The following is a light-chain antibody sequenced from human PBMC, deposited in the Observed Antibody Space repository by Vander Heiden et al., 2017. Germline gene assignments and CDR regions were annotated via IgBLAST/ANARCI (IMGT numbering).Light chain of an antibody. CDR2: GAS. V-gene: IGKV3-15*01. J-gene: IGKJ4*01. CDR3: QQDNNWPLT. CDR1: QSVSSN. Sequence: IVMTQSPATLSLPPGDGAPLSSGSSQSVSSNLAWYQQKPGQAPRLLIYGASTRATGIPARFSGSGSGTEFTLTISSLQSEDFAVYYCQQDNNWPLTFGGGTKVEIK.